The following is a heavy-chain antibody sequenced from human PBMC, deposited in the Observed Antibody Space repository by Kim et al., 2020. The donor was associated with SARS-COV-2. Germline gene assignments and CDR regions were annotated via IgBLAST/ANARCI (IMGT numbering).Heavy chain of an antibody. V-gene: IGHV3-23*01. CDR3: AKKDYDPPYYLEY. Sequence: GGSLRLSCAASGFTFSTYAMSWVRQAPGRGLEWVATISASGGTTYYADSVKGRFTISRDNSKNTLSLQMNSLRAEDTAIYFCAKKDYDPPYYLEYWGHGT. J-gene: IGHJ4*01. D-gene: IGHD4-17*01. CDR2: ISASGGTT. CDR1: GFTFSTYA.